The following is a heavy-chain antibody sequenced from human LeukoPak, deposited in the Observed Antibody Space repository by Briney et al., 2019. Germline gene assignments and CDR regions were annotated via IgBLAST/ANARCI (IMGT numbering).Heavy chain of an antibody. Sequence: SVKVSCKASGGTFSSYAISWVRQAPGQGLEWMGGIIPIFGTANYAQKSQGRVTITADESTSTAYMELSSLRSEDTAVYYCARDLAPRYYDILTGYYPLGYWGQGTLVTVSS. CDR3: ARDLAPRYYDILTGYYPLGY. CDR2: IIPIFGTA. V-gene: IGHV1-69*13. D-gene: IGHD3-9*01. J-gene: IGHJ4*02. CDR1: GGTFSSYA.